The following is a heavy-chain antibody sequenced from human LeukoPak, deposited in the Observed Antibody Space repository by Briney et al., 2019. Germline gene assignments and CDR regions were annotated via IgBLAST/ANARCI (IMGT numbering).Heavy chain of an antibody. CDR2: ITNDGSST. D-gene: IGHD6-6*01. CDR1: GLTFSSHW. Sequence: SGGSLRLSCAASGLTFSSHWMHWVRQAPGKGLVWVSRITNDGSSTTYADSVKGRFTISRDNAKNTLYLQMNSLRAEDTAVYYCARDEYSSPFDYWGQGTLVTVSS. J-gene: IGHJ4*02. CDR3: ARDEYSSPFDY. V-gene: IGHV3-74*01.